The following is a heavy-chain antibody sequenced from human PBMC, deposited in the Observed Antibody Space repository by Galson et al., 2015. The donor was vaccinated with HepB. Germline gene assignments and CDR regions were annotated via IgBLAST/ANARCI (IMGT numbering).Heavy chain of an antibody. CDR2: IIPIFGTA. V-gene: IGHV1-69*13. Sequence: SVKVSCKASGGTFSSYAISWVRQAPGQGLEWMGGIIPIFGTANYAQKFQGRVTITADESTSTAYMELSSLRSEDTAVYYCARDFYDSSGYYPKDYYYYGMDVWGQGTTVTVSS. CDR3: ARDFYDSSGYYPKDYYYYGMDV. J-gene: IGHJ6*02. D-gene: IGHD3-22*01. CDR1: GGTFSSYA.